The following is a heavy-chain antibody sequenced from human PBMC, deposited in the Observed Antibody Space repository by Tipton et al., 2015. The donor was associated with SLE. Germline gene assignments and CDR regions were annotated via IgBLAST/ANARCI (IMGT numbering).Heavy chain of an antibody. J-gene: IGHJ3*02. CDR2: IYYSGST. Sequence: TLSLTCTVSGGSISSHYWSWIRQPPGKGLEWIGYIYYSGSTNYNPSLKSRVTISVATSKNQFSLKLSSVTAADTAVYYCARPYDSGPPWGAFDIWGQGTMVTVSS. V-gene: IGHV4-59*11. CDR1: GGSISSHY. CDR3: ARPYDSGPPWGAFDI. D-gene: IGHD3-22*01.